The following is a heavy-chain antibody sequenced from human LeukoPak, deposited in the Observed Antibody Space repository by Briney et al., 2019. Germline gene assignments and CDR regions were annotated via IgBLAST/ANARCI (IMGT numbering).Heavy chain of an antibody. CDR3: AKSKTVTSEFDH. CDR2: ISWNSGSI. Sequence: GGSLRLSCAGSGFTLSSNWMHWVRQVPGKGLEWVSGISWNSGSIGYADSVKGRFTISRDNAKNSLYLQMNSLRAEDMALYYCAKSKTVTSEFDHWGQGTLVTVSS. CDR1: GFTLSSNW. D-gene: IGHD4-17*01. V-gene: IGHV3-9*03. J-gene: IGHJ4*02.